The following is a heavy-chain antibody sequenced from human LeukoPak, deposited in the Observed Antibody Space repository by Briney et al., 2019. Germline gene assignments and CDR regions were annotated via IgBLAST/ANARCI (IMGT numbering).Heavy chain of an antibody. D-gene: IGHD5-18*01. V-gene: IGHV3-30*18. J-gene: IGHJ4*02. CDR3: AKAETWIQLWLLGY. Sequence: PGRSLRLSCAASGFTFSSYGMHWVHQAPGKGLEWVAVISYDGSNKYYADSVKGRFTISRDNSKNTLYLQMNSLRAEDTAVYYCAKAETWIQLWLLGYWGQGTLVTVSS. CDR1: GFTFSSYG. CDR2: ISYDGSNK.